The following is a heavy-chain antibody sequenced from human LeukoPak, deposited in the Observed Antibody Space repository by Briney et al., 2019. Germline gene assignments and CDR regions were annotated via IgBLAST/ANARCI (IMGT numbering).Heavy chain of an antibody. Sequence: SETLSLTCTVSGYSISSGYYWGWIRQPPGKGLEWIGSIYHSGSTYYNPSLKSRVTMSVDTSKNQFSLKLSSVAAADTAVYYCARRAGAYSHPYDYWGQGTLVTVSS. V-gene: IGHV4-38-2*02. CDR3: ARRAGAYSHPYDY. D-gene: IGHD4/OR15-4a*01. CDR2: IYHSGST. CDR1: GYSISSGYY. J-gene: IGHJ4*02.